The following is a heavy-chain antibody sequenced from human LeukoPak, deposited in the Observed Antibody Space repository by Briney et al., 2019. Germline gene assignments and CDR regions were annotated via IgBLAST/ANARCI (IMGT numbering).Heavy chain of an antibody. CDR2: IYYSGST. J-gene: IGHJ3*02. Sequence: PSETLSLTCTVSGGSISSSSYYWGWIRQPPGKGLEWIGSIYYSGSTYYNPSLKSRVTISVDTSKNQFSLKLSSVTAADTAVYYCARESGLRPRDAFDIWGQGTMVTVSS. V-gene: IGHV4-39*02. CDR1: GGSISSSSYY. D-gene: IGHD4/OR15-4a*01. CDR3: ARESGLRPRDAFDI.